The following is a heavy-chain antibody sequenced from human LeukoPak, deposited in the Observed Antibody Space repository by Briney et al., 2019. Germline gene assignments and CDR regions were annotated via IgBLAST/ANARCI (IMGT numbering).Heavy chain of an antibody. D-gene: IGHD6-6*01. Sequence: SETLSLTCTVSGYSISSGYYWGWIRQPPGKGLEWIGSIYHSGSTYYNPSLKSRVTISVDTSKNQFSLKLSSVTAADTAVYYCARGGQSIAARPLDYWGQGTLVTVSS. CDR2: IYHSGST. J-gene: IGHJ4*02. CDR1: GYSISSGYY. V-gene: IGHV4-38-2*02. CDR3: ARGGQSIAARPLDY.